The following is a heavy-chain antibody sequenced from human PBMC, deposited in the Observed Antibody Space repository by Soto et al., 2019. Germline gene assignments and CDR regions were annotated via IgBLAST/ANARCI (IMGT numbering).Heavy chain of an antibody. CDR3: ARVAPSIAARYYFDY. Sequence: QVQLVQSGAEVKKPGASVKVSCKASGYTFTSYDINWVRQATGQGLEWMGWMNPNSGNTGYAQKFQGRVTMTRNTSTSTADMALSSARSEDTAVYSGARVAPSIAARYYFDYWGQGTLVTVSS. V-gene: IGHV1-8*01. CDR1: GYTFTSYD. CDR2: MNPNSGNT. J-gene: IGHJ4*02. D-gene: IGHD6-6*01.